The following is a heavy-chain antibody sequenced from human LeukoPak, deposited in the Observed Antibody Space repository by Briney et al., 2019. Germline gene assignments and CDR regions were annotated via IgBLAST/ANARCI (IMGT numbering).Heavy chain of an antibody. Sequence: APVKVSCKASGYTFTGYYMHWVRQAPGQGLEWMGWINPNSGGTNYAQKFQGRVTMTRDTSISTAYMELSRLRSDDTAVYYCARDPLGVVVVAATFDYWGQGTLVTVSS. CDR2: INPNSGGT. D-gene: IGHD2-15*01. J-gene: IGHJ4*02. V-gene: IGHV1-2*02. CDR3: ARDPLGVVVVAATFDY. CDR1: GYTFTGYY.